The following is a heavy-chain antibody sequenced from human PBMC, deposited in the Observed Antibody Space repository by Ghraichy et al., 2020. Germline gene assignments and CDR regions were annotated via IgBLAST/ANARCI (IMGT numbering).Heavy chain of an antibody. Sequence: SETLSLTCTVSGGSISSGDYYWSWIRQPPGKGLEWIGYTYYSGSTYYNPSLKSRVTISVDTSKNQFSLKLSSVTAADTAVYYCARDFRQEIHINYYDSSGSRWNSGFDPWGEGTMVTVSS. D-gene: IGHD3-22*01. J-gene: IGHJ5*02. CDR1: GGSISSGDYY. CDR3: ARDFRQEIHINYYDSSGSRWNSGFDP. V-gene: IGHV4-30-4*01. CDR2: TYYSGST.